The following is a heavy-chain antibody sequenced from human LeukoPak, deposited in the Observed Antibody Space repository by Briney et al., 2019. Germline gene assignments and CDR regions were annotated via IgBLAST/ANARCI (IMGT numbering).Heavy chain of an antibody. CDR1: GYTFSSYG. V-gene: IGHV1-46*01. CDR3: ARGFRAFDF. CDR2: IDPSGGST. Sequence: GASVKVSCKASGYTFSSYGISWVRQAPGQGLEWMGIIDPSGGSTSYAQNFQGGVTMTRDATTSTVYLELSSLRSEDTAVYYCARGFRAFDFWAQGTMVTVSS. J-gene: IGHJ3*01.